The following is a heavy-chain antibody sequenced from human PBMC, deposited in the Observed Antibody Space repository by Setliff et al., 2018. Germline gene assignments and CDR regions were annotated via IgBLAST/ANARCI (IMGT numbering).Heavy chain of an antibody. CDR2: IIPIFGTA. D-gene: IGHD6-19*01. CDR1: GYTLTELS. CDR3: AFNSGWYGYYFDY. V-gene: IGHV1-69*13. J-gene: IGHJ4*02. Sequence: SVKVSCKVSGYTLTELSRHWVRQAPGKGLEWMGGIIPIFGTANYAQKFQGRVTITADESTSTAYMELSSLRSEDTAVYYCAFNSGWYGYYFDYWGQGTLVTVSS.